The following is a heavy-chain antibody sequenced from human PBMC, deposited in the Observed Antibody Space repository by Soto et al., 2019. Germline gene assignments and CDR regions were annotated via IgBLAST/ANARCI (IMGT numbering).Heavy chain of an antibody. J-gene: IGHJ4*02. V-gene: IGHV1-18*01. D-gene: IGHD2-15*01. CDR3: ARGSGIVVVVAAPFDFDY. CDR2: ISAYNGNT. CDR1: GYTFTSYG. Sequence: QVQLVQSGAEVKKPGASVKVSCKASGYTFTSYGISWVRRAPGQGLEWMGWISAYNGNTNYAQKLQGRVSMTTDTSTSTAYMELRSLRSDDTAVYYCARGSGIVVVVAAPFDFDYWGQGTLVTVSS.